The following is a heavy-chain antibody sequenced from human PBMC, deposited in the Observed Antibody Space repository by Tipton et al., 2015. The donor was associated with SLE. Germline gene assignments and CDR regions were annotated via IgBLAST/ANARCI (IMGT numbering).Heavy chain of an antibody. J-gene: IGHJ4*02. CDR3: ARGYGDEDY. D-gene: IGHD4-17*01. CDR2: INHSGST. V-gene: IGHV4-34*01. CDR1: GGSISSHY. Sequence: TLSLTCTVSGGSISSHYWSWIRQPPGKGLEWIGEINHSGSTNYNPSLKSRVTISVDTSKNQFSLKLSSVTAADTAVYYCARGYGDEDYWGQGTLVTVSS.